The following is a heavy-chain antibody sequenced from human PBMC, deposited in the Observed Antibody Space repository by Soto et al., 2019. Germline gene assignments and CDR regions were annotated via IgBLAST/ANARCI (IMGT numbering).Heavy chain of an antibody. CDR1: GFSFSNYA. CDR2: ISYDGSNK. Sequence: GGSLRLSCAASGFSFSNYAMHWVRQAPGKGLAWVAIISYDGSNKYYADSVKGRFTISRDNSKNTLYLQMNSLRAEDTAVYFCAKDSSFWSGYMDVWGKGTTVTVSS. D-gene: IGHD3-3*01. J-gene: IGHJ6*03. CDR3: AKDSSFWSGYMDV. V-gene: IGHV3-30*18.